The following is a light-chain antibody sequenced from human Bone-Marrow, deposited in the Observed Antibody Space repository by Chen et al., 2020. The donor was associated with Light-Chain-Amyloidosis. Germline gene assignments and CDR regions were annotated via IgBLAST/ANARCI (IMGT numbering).Light chain of an antibody. J-gene: IGLJ3*02. CDR1: ALPKQY. CDR3: QSADSSGTYPDTV. CDR2: KDR. V-gene: IGLV3-25*03. Sequence: SYELTQPPSVSVSPGQTARITCSGDALPKQYAYWYQQKPGQAPVLVIYKDRERPSGIPERFSGSSSGTTVTLTISGGQAEDEADYYCQSADSSGTYPDTVFGGGTKLTVL.